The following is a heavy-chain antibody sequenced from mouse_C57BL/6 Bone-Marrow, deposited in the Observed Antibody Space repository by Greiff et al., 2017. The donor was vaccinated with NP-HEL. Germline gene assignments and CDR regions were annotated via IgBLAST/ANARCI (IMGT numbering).Heavy chain of an antibody. Sequence: QVQLQQSGPELVKPGASVKLSCKASGYTFTSYDINWVKQRPGQGLEWIGWIYPRDGSTKYNEKFKGKATLTVDTSSSTAYMELHSLTSEDSAVYFCERGDDCDRGFYAMDYWGQGTSVTVSS. D-gene: IGHD2-4*01. CDR3: ERGDDCDRGFYAMDY. V-gene: IGHV1-85*01. CDR1: GYTFTSYD. CDR2: IYPRDGST. J-gene: IGHJ4*01.